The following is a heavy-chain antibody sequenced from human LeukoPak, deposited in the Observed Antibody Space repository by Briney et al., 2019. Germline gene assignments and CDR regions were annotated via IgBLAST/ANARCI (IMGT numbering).Heavy chain of an antibody. J-gene: IGHJ6*03. D-gene: IGHD2-2*01. V-gene: IGHV4-61*02. CDR2: IHTSGST. Sequence: PSQTLSLTCTVSGGSISSGNYFWNWIRQPAGKGLEWIGRIHTSGSTHYNPSLKSRVTISVDTSKNQFSLKLSTLTAADTAFYYCARGTPPHYYYYYYMDVWGKGTTVTVSS. CDR1: GGSISSGNYF. CDR3: ARGTPPHYYYYYYMDV.